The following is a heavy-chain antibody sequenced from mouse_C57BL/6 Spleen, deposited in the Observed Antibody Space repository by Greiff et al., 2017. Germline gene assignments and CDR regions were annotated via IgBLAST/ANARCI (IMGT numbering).Heavy chain of an antibody. CDR2: IYPGDGGT. Sequence: QVQLQESGPELVKPGASVKISCKASGYAFSSSWMNWVKQRPGQGLEWIGRIYPGDGGTNYNGKFKGKATLTADKSSSTAYMHLSSLTSEDSAVYYCAITSLYYYALDYWGQGTSVTVSS. CDR3: AITSLYYYALDY. J-gene: IGHJ4*01. D-gene: IGHD1-2*01. CDR1: GYAFSSSW. V-gene: IGHV1-82*01.